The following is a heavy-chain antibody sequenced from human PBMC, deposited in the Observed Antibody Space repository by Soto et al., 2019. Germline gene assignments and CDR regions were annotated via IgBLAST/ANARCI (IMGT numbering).Heavy chain of an antibody. J-gene: IGHJ4*01. D-gene: IGHD3-10*01. V-gene: IGHV3-11*05. Sequence: GGSLRLSCAASGFTFSDYYMSWIRQAPGKGLEWVSYISSSSSYTNYADSVKGRFTISRDNAKNSLYLQMNSLRAEDTAVYYCARGHAFSYGSPEYWGHGTLVTVS. CDR3: ARGHAFSYGSPEY. CDR1: GFTFSDYY. CDR2: ISSSSSYT.